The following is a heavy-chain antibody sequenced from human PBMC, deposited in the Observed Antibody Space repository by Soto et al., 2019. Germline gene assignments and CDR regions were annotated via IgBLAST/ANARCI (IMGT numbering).Heavy chain of an antibody. CDR3: ARVRDYGLGTNRHYSGMDV. D-gene: IGHD3-10*01. CDR2: LYTMGST. V-gene: IGHV4-4*07. Sequence: VTWTFSGCSLSCYCWSWLRPTTGKGLEWIGRLYTMGSTNYNPSLQSRVTMSVDTSKNEFSLKVSSVTAADTAVYFCARVRDYGLGTNRHYSGMDVWGQGTTVTGS. J-gene: IGHJ6*02. CDR1: GCSLSCYC.